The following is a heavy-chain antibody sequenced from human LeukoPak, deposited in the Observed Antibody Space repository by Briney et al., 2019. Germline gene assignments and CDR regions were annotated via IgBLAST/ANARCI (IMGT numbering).Heavy chain of an antibody. Sequence: SETLSLTCTVSGYSISSGYYWGWIRQPPGKGLEWIGSIYYSGTTYYNPSLRSRVTISVDTSKNQFSLKVNSVTAADTAVYYCARPYGGVSYYMDVWGKGTTVTISS. V-gene: IGHV4-38-2*02. D-gene: IGHD4-23*01. CDR1: GYSISSGYY. CDR2: IYYSGTT. CDR3: ARPYGGVSYYMDV. J-gene: IGHJ6*03.